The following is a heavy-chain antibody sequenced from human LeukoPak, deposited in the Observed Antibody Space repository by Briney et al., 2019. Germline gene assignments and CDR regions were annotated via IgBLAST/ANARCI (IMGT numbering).Heavy chain of an antibody. Sequence: SETLSLTCTVSGVSISSYYWRWIRQPAGKGLEWIGRIYTCGSTNYNPSLKSRLTMSVDTPKNQFSLMLISATAADTAVYYCARGEYCSGGSCYSRAFDIWGQGTMVTVSS. D-gene: IGHD2-15*01. CDR3: ARGEYCSGGSCYSRAFDI. CDR2: IYTCGST. J-gene: IGHJ3*02. CDR1: GVSISSYY. V-gene: IGHV4-4*07.